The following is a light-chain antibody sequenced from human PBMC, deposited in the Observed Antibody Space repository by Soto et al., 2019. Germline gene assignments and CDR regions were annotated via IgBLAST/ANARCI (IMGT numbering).Light chain of an antibody. J-gene: IGLJ2*01. V-gene: IGLV2-14*03. Sequence: SVLPQPASVYGSPGESITISCTGTSSDVGAYNYVSWYQQHPGKAPKLMIYDVSNRPSGVSNRFSGSKSGNTASLTISGLQAEDEADYYCSSYTSTNSLFGGGTQLTVL. CDR3: SSYTSTNSL. CDR2: DVS. CDR1: SSDVGAYNY.